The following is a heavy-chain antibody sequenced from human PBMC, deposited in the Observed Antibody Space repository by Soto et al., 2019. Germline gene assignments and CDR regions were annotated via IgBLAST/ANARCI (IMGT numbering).Heavy chain of an antibody. CDR3: ARDSIAAAGGLGY. D-gene: IGHD6-13*01. V-gene: IGHV1-18*01. Sequence: ASLKVACKTAGYTFSSYGISCVRHTPGQGLELMGWISAYNGNTNYAQKLQGRVTMTTDTSTSTAYMELRSLRSDDTAVYYCARDSIAAAGGLGYWGQGTLVTVSS. CDR2: ISAYNGNT. CDR1: GYTFSSYG. J-gene: IGHJ4*02.